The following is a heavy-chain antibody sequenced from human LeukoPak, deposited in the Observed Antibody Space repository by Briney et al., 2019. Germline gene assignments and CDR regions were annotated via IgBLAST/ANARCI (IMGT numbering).Heavy chain of an antibody. CDR3: ARIDSSGSYDY. CDR1: GFTFSDFW. D-gene: IGHD3-22*01. Sequence: GGSLRLSCAGSGFTFSDFWMTWVRQTPGKGLEWVANIKQDGSEKYYVDSVKGRFTISRENAKNSLYLQMNSLRARDTAVYYCARIDSSGSYDYWGQGTLVTVSS. CDR2: IKQDGSEK. V-gene: IGHV3-7*01. J-gene: IGHJ4*02.